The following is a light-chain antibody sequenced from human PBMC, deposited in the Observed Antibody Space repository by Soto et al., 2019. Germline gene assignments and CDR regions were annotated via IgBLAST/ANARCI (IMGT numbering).Light chain of an antibody. CDR2: LNSDGSH. V-gene: IGLV4-69*01. CDR1: SGHSSHA. Sequence: QSVLTQSPSASASLGASVKLTCTLSSGHSSHAIAWHQQQPEKGPRYLMKLNSDGSHSKGDGIPDRFSGSSSGAQRYLTISSLQSEDEADYYCQTWGTGIRVFGGGTKVTVL. J-gene: IGLJ2*01. CDR3: QTWGTGIRV.